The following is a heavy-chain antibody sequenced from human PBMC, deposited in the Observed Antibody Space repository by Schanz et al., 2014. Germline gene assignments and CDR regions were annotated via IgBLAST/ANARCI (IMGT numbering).Heavy chain of an antibody. V-gene: IGHV3-13*01. CDR3: ARGTDWNGHD. Sequence: EVQLVESGGGFVQPGGSLGLSCVVSGFTVSSDHMSWVRQAPGKGLEWVSTIGYLGDTYYPDSVKGRFTVSRDSGQNSLYLQMNSLRAGDTAVYYCARGTDWNGHDWGQGALVTVSS. D-gene: IGHD1-1*01. CDR1: GFTVSSDH. J-gene: IGHJ4*02. CDR2: IGYLGDT.